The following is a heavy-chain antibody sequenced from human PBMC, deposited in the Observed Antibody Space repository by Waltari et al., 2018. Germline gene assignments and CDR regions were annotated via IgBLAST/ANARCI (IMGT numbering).Heavy chain of an antibody. Sequence: QVQLQESGPGLVKPSETLSLTCTVPGGPISSYHWSWIRPPAGKGLEWIGRIYTSGSTNYNPSLKSRVTMSVDTSKNQFSLKLSSVTAADTAVYYCARDYYGSGSYSPPGYWGQGTLVTVSS. V-gene: IGHV4-4*07. CDR2: IYTSGST. CDR1: GGPISSYH. J-gene: IGHJ4*02. CDR3: ARDYYGSGSYSPPGY. D-gene: IGHD3-10*01.